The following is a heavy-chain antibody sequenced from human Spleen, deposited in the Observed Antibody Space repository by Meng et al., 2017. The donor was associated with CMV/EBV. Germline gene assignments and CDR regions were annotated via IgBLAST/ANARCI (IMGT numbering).Heavy chain of an antibody. Sequence: SETLSLTCTVSGGSISSYYWSWIRQPPGKGLEWIGYIYYSGSTNYNPSLKSRVTISVDTSKNQFSLKLSSVTAADTAVYYCASGDWNSRPHTYYYYYGMDVWGQGTTVTVSS. CDR3: ASGDWNSRPHTYYYYYGMDV. CDR2: IYYSGST. CDR1: GGSISSYY. D-gene: IGHD1-7*01. V-gene: IGHV4-59*01. J-gene: IGHJ6*02.